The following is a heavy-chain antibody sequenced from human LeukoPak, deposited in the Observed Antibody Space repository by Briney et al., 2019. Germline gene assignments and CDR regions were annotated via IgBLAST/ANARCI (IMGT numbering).Heavy chain of an antibody. CDR1: GFTFSSYA. D-gene: IGHD6-13*01. CDR3: ARDQVVAALDY. V-gene: IGHV3-21*01. CDR2: ISSSSSYI. J-gene: IGHJ4*02. Sequence: GGSLRLSCAASGFTFSSYAMSWVRQAPGKGLEWVSSISSSSSYIYYADSVKGRFTISRDNAKNSLYLQMNSLRAEDTAVYYCARDQVVAALDYWGQGTLVTVSS.